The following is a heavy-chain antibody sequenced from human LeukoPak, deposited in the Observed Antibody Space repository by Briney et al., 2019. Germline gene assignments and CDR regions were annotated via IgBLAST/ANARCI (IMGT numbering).Heavy chain of an antibody. CDR2: IYYSGST. V-gene: IGHV4-59*01. J-gene: IGHJ6*02. CDR1: GGSISSYY. CDR3: ARGWLGGTYYYYGMDV. D-gene: IGHD3-10*01. Sequence: PSETLSLTCTVSGGSISSYYWSWIRQPPGKGLEWIGYIYYSGSTNYNPSLKSRVTISVDTSKNQFSLKLSSVTAADTAVYYCARGWLGGTYYYYGMDVWGQGTTVTVSS.